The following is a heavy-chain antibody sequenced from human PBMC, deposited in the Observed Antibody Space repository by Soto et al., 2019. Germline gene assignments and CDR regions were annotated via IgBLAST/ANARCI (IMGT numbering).Heavy chain of an antibody. D-gene: IGHD2-15*01. CDR1: GGTFSSYA. CDR3: ARGRRLGYCSGGSCANNWFDP. CDR2: IIPIFGTA. V-gene: IGHV1-69*19. Sequence: QVQLVQSGAEVKKPGSSVKVSCKASGGTFSSYAISWVRQAPGQGLEWMGGIIPIFGTANYAQKFQGRVTITADESTSTAYMELSSLRSEDTAVYYCARGRRLGYCSGGSCANNWFDPWGQGTLVTVSS. J-gene: IGHJ5*02.